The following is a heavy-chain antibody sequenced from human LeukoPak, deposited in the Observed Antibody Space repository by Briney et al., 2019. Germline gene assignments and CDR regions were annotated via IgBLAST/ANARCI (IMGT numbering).Heavy chain of an antibody. CDR3: ARVVAAAGPNWFDP. CDR2: IYASGST. V-gene: IGHV4-61*02. J-gene: IGHJ5*02. CDR1: GGSISGGSFY. D-gene: IGHD6-13*01. Sequence: PSQTLSLTCTVSGGSISGGSFYWTWIRQPAGKGLEWIGRIYASGSTNYNSSLKSRVTISVDTSKNQFSLRLSSVTAADTAVYYCARVVAAAGPNWFDPWGQGTLVTVSS.